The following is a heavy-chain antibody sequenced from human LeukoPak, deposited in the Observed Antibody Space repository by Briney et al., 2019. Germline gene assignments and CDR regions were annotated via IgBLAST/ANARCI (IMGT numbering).Heavy chain of an antibody. CDR1: GFSFSSYW. D-gene: IGHD3-22*01. CDR2: ISSDGSST. J-gene: IGHJ4*02. V-gene: IGHV3-74*01. CDR3: ASRIPYDSSSY. Sequence: GGSLRLSCAASGFSFSSYWMHWVRQAPGKGLVWVSRISSDGSSTDYADSVKGRFTISRDNAKNTLYLQMNSLRAEDTAVYYCASRIPYDSSSYWGQGTLVTVSS.